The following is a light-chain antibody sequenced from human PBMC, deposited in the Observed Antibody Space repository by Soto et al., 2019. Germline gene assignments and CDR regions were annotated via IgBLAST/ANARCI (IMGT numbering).Light chain of an antibody. CDR1: QGIGNA. CDR3: LQDINYPWT. V-gene: IGKV1-6*01. Sequence: AIPITPSPSPLSSSVGDIVTISCRASQGIGNALGWYQQKPGKPPKVLIYGASNLQSGVPPRFSGSGSGTDFTLAISSLQPEDSATYYCLQDINYPWTFGQGTKVDIK. J-gene: IGKJ1*01. CDR2: GAS.